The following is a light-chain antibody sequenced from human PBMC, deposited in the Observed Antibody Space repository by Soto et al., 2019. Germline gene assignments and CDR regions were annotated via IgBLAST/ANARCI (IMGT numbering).Light chain of an antibody. J-gene: IGKJ4*01. CDR2: AAS. Sequence: DIQMTQSPSSLSASLGDRVTITCRASQDIGVYLAWFQQKPGNVPKLLIYAASTLQSGVPSRFSGSGSGTDFTLTISSLQPEDVATYYCQKYNSAPLTFCGGTKVELK. CDR1: QDIGVY. CDR3: QKYNSAPLT. V-gene: IGKV1-27*01.